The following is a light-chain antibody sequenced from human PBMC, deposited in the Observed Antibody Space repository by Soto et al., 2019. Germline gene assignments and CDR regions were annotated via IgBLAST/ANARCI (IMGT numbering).Light chain of an antibody. CDR2: AAS. Sequence: DIQMTQSPSSLSASVGDIVTITCRASQSISSFLNWYKQMPEKAPQLLIYAASILQSGVPSRFSGSGSGTDFTLTISGLHREDFATFCRQQSYSTLMFTFGPGTKVDIK. CDR1: QSISSF. J-gene: IGKJ3*01. CDR3: QQSYSTLMFT. V-gene: IGKV1-39*01.